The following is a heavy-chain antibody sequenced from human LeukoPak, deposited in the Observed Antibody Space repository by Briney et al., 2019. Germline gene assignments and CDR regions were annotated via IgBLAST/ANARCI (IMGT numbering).Heavy chain of an antibody. CDR2: IWYDGSNK. Sequence: GGSLRLSCAASGFTFSGNGMNWVRQAPGKGLEWVAVIWYDGSNKYYADSVKGRFTISRDNSKNTLYLQMNSLRAEDTAVYYCARDRALIDYWGQGTLVTVSS. V-gene: IGHV3-33*08. CDR1: GFTFSGNG. J-gene: IGHJ4*02. D-gene: IGHD5-24*01. CDR3: ARDRALIDY.